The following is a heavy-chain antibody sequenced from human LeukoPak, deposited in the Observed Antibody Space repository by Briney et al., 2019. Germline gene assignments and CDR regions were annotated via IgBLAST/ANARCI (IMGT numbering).Heavy chain of an antibody. CDR1: GFTFSDYN. V-gene: IGHV3-48*01. Sequence: GGSLRLSCVASGFTFSDYNINWARQPPGKGLEWVSYISSSSGTIHYADSVKGRFTISRDNAKSSLYLQMNSLRAEDTAVYYCARAYSGYTFGYHYWGQGTLVTVSS. CDR3: ARAYSGYTFGYHY. CDR2: ISSSSGTI. J-gene: IGHJ4*02. D-gene: IGHD5-18*01.